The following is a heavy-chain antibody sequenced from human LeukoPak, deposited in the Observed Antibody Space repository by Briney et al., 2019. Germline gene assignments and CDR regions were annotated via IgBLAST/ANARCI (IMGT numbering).Heavy chain of an antibody. D-gene: IGHD4-17*01. CDR1: GGSISSGGYY. CDR2: IYYSGST. Sequence: SETLSLTCTVSGGSISSGGYYWSWIRQPPGKGLEWIGYIYYSGSTNHNPSLKSRVTISVDTSKNQFSLKLSSVTAADTAVYYCARQNDYGDYIWGQGTLVTVSS. V-gene: IGHV4-61*08. CDR3: ARQNDYGDYI. J-gene: IGHJ4*02.